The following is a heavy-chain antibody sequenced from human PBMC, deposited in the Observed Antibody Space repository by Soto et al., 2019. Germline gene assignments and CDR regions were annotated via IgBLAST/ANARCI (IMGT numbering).Heavy chain of an antibody. Sequence: GGSLRLSCSASGFTFSSYAMHWVRQAPGKGLEYVSAISSNGGSTYYADSVKGRFTISTDNYKNNLYLQMSSLRAEDTSVYYCVKGQAMPVYYYYYGMDVWGQGTTVTVSS. CDR2: ISSNGGST. J-gene: IGHJ6*02. CDR1: GFTFSSYA. D-gene: IGHD2-2*01. V-gene: IGHV3-64D*08. CDR3: VKGQAMPVYYYYYGMDV.